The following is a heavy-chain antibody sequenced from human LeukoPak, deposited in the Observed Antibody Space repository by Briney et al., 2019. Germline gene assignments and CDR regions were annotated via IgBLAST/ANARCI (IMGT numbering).Heavy chain of an antibody. CDR3: AKDPLPKVGATPPLDY. Sequence: PGGSLRLSCAASGFTFSSYAMSWVRQAPGKGLEWVSAISGSGGSTYYADSVKGRFTISRDNSKNTLYLQMNSLRAEDTAVYHCAKDPLPKVGATPPLDYWGQGTLVTVSS. CDR1: GFTFSSYA. D-gene: IGHD1-26*01. J-gene: IGHJ4*02. CDR2: ISGSGGST. V-gene: IGHV3-23*01.